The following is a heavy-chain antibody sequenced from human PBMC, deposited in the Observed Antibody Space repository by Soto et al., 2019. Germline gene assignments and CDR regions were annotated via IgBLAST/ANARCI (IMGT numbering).Heavy chain of an antibody. CDR2: IDPSDSYT. CDR1: GYSFTSYW. Sequence: GESLKISCKGPGYSFTSYWISWVRQMPGKGLEWMGRIDPSDSYTNYSPSFQGHVTISADKSISTAYLQWSSLKASDTAMYYCARPSSSLTTVHYYGMDVWGQGTTVTVSS. D-gene: IGHD6-6*01. CDR3: ARPSSSLTTVHYYGMDV. J-gene: IGHJ6*02. V-gene: IGHV5-10-1*01.